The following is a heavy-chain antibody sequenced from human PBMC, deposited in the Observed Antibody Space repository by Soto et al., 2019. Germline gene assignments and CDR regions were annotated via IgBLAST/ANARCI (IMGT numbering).Heavy chain of an antibody. J-gene: IGHJ2*01. CDR2: IYHSGST. CDR1: GGSISSGGYS. CDR3: ARGGGDSSGYEGDFDL. Sequence: QLQLQESGSGLVKPSQTLSLTCAVSGGSISSGGYSWSWIRQPPGKGLEWIGYIYHSGSTYYNPSLKSRVTISVDRSKNQFSLKLSSVTAADAAVYYCARGGGDSSGYEGDFDLWGRGTLVTVSS. V-gene: IGHV4-30-2*01. D-gene: IGHD3-22*01.